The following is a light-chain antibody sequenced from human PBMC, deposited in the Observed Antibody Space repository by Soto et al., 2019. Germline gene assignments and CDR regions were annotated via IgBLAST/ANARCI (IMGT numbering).Light chain of an antibody. CDR3: QQYSSQSRT. CDR1: QNINSW. CDR2: DVS. J-gene: IGKJ1*01. V-gene: IGKV1-5*01. Sequence: DIPMTQSPSTLSASVGDRVTITCRASQNINSWLAWYQQKPGKAPKLLIYDVSILQSGVPSRFSCSGSETEFTLTISSLQPDDFATYYCQQYSSQSRTFGQGTKVEIK.